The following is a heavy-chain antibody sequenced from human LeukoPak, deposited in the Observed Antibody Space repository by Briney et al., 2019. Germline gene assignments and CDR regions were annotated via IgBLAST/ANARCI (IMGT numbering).Heavy chain of an antibody. CDR1: GFTFSSYG. V-gene: IGHV3-33*01. D-gene: IGHD7-27*01. CDR3: ARDRGDPDYYFDQ. J-gene: IGHJ4*02. Sequence: GRSLRLSCAASGFTFSSYGIHWVRQAPGKGLEWVAVVWYDGSEKYYADSVKGRFTISRDHSKNTLYLQMNSLRAEETAIYYCARDRGDPDYYFDQWGQGTLVTVPS. CDR2: VWYDGSEK.